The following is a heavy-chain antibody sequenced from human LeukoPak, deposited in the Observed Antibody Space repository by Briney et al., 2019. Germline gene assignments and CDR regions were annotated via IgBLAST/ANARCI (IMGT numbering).Heavy chain of an antibody. V-gene: IGHV3-21*01. CDR3: ASVLVGATFAFDI. Sequence: GGSLRLSCAASGFTFSSYSMNWVRQAPGKGLEWVSSISSSSSYIYYADSVKGRFTISRDNAKNSLYLQMNSLRAEDTAVYYCASVLVGATFAFDIWGQGTMVTVSS. D-gene: IGHD1-26*01. J-gene: IGHJ3*02. CDR1: GFTFSSYS. CDR2: ISSSSSYI.